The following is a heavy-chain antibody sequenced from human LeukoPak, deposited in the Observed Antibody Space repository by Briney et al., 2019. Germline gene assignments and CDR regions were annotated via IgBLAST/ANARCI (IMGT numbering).Heavy chain of an antibody. J-gene: IGHJ6*03. CDR2: INHSGST. D-gene: IGHD2-2*02. Sequence: SSETLSLTCAVYGGSFSGYYWSWIRQPPGKGLEWIGEINHSGSTNYNPSLKSRVTISVDTSKNQFSLKLSSVTAADTAVYYCASPSPCSSTSCYTPAYYYYMDVWGKGPTVTVSS. CDR1: GGSFSGYY. V-gene: IGHV4-34*01. CDR3: ASPSPCSSTSCYTPAYYYYMDV.